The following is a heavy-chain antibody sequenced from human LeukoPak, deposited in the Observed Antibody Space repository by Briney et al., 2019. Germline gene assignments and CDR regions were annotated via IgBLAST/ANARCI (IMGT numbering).Heavy chain of an antibody. J-gene: IGHJ4*02. D-gene: IGHD4-17*01. V-gene: IGHV4-30-2*01. CDR3: ARSYGPYLIDS. Sequence: SQTLSLTCAVSDGSMSNDAWTRIRQPPGMALEWIGYIYHSGSAYYNPSLKSRVTISLDRSKNQFSLKLSSMTAADTAFYYCARSYGPYLIDSWGQGTLVTVSS. CDR2: IYHSGSA. CDR1: DGSMSNDA.